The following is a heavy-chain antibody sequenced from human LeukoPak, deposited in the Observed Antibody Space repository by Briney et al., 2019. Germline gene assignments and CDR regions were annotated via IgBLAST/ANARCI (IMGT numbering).Heavy chain of an antibody. V-gene: IGHV1-18*01. J-gene: IGHJ5*02. CDR3: VRDYFCSGGTCDDCFDP. D-gene: IGHD2-15*01. CDR2: ISTYDHDT. CDR1: GYTFTNYG. Sequence: ASVKVSCTASGYTFTNYGISWVRQAPGQGLEWMAWISTYDHDTNYAQKFRGRVTMTTDTSTSTAYMELRSLGSDDTAAYYCVRDYFCSGGTCDDCFDPWGQGTLVTVSS.